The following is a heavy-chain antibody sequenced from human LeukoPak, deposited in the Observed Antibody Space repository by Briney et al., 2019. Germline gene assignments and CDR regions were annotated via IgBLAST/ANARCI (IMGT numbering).Heavy chain of an antibody. V-gene: IGHV4-39*07. J-gene: IGHJ6*03. D-gene: IGHD5-18*01. Sequence: PSETLSLTCTVSGGSISNSSYYWGWIRQPPGKGLEWIGSIYYSGSTYYNPSLKSRVTISVDTSKNQFSLKLSSVTAADTAVYYCARTTEGGYSYGYFYYYMDVWGKGTTVTISS. CDR1: GGSISNSSYY. CDR3: ARTTEGGYSYGYFYYYMDV. CDR2: IYYSGST.